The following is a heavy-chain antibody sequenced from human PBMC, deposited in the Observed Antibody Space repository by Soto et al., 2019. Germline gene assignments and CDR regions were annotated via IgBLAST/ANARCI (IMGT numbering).Heavy chain of an antibody. V-gene: IGHV3-15*07. CDR2: VKSKTAGGTT. Sequence: GGSLRLSCTASGFIFSNAWINWVRQAPGKGLEWVGRVKSKTAGGTTDFAAPVKGRFAISRDDSKNIVYMQMNSLRTEDTAVYYCSTDSYNNMIADRHDYCGLGTRVTVSA. J-gene: IGHJ4*01. CDR3: STDSYNNMIADRHDY. D-gene: IGHD3-16*01. CDR1: GFIFSNAW.